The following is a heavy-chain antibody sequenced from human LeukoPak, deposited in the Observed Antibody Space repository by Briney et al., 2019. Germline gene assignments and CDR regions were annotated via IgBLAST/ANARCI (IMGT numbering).Heavy chain of an antibody. J-gene: IGHJ4*02. CDR2: INAGNGNT. CDR3: ARAIAVAGGLSDY. D-gene: IGHD6-19*01. Sequence: ASVKVSCKASGYTFTSYAMHWVRQAPGQRLEWMGWINAGNGNTKYSQEFQGRVTITRDTSASTAYMELSSLRSEDTAVYYCARAIAVAGGLSDYWGQGTLVTVSS. CDR1: GYTFTSYA. V-gene: IGHV1-3*03.